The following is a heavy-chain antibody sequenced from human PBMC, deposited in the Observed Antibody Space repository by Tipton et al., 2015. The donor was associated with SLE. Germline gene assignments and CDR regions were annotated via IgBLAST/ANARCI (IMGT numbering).Heavy chain of an antibody. J-gene: IGHJ6*02. V-gene: IGHV3-7*01. CDR2: INQDGSEK. CDR3: SASLLPLYGMDV. CDR1: GFTFSDYW. D-gene: IGHD2-15*01. Sequence: SLRLSCAASGFTFSDYWMTWVRQAPGKGLEWVANINQDGSEKYLVDSVKGRFTISRDNANNTHLQMNSLRAEDTAVYYCSASLLPLYGMDVWGQGTTVTVSS.